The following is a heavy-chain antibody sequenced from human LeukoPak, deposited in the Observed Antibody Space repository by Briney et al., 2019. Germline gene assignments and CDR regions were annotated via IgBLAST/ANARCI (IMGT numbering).Heavy chain of an antibody. V-gene: IGHV1-3*01. D-gene: IGHD2-15*01. CDR3: ARDDCSGGSCYFDY. Sequence: RASVKVSCKASGYTFTSYAMHWVRQAPGQRLEWMGWINAGNGNTKYSQKFQGRVTITRDTSANTAYMELSSLRSEDTAVYYCARDDCSGGSCYFDYWGQGTLVTVSS. J-gene: IGHJ4*02. CDR2: INAGNGNT. CDR1: GYTFTSYA.